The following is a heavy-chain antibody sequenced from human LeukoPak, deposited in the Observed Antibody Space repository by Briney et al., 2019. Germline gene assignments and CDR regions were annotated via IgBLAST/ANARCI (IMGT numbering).Heavy chain of an antibody. D-gene: IGHD6-19*01. J-gene: IGHJ4*02. Sequence: SETLSLTCTVSGGSISSYYWIWIRQPPGKGLEWIGYIYYSGSTNYNPSLKSRVTISVDTSKNQFSLKLSSVTAADTAVYYCARAPQWLAFDYWGQGTLVTVSS. CDR2: IYYSGST. V-gene: IGHV4-59*01. CDR1: GGSISSYY. CDR3: ARAPQWLAFDY.